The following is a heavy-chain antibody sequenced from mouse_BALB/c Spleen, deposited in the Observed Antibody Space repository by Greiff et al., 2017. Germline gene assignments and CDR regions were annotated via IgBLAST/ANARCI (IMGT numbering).Heavy chain of an antibody. J-gene: IGHJ2*01. CDR3: ETGGWHY. CDR2: ISYSGST. V-gene: IGHV3-2*02. D-gene: IGHD2-3*01. CDR1: GYSITSDYA. Sequence: EVQLQESGPGLVKPSQSLSLTCTVTGYSITSDYAWNWIRQFPGNKLEWMGYISYSGSTSYNPSLKSRISITRDTSKNQFFLQLNSVTTEDTATCYCETGGWHYWGQGTTLTVSS.